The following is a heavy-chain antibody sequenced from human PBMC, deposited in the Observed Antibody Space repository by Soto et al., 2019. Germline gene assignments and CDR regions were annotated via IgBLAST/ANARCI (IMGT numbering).Heavy chain of an antibody. CDR1: GYSFISYA. J-gene: IGHJ4*02. Sequence: QVQLVQSGAEVKKPGASVKVSCKASGYSFISYAITWVRQAPGQGLEWMGGISAYNGDTNYAQKLQGRVTMTTDTPPTTAYLELRSLRSDDTAVYYCAREMISATFFDYWGQGTLVTVSS. D-gene: IGHD3-22*01. CDR2: ISAYNGDT. CDR3: AREMISATFFDY. V-gene: IGHV1-18*01.